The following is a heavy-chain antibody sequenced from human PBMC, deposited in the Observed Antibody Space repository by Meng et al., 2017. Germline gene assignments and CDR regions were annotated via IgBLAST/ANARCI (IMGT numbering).Heavy chain of an antibody. CDR3: AKDDAAAAIYSIDS. D-gene: IGHD2-2*01. CDR1: GFTFSDYY. CDR2: ISSSGSTI. V-gene: IGHV3-11*01. Sequence: GESLKISCAASGFTFSDYYMSWIRQAPGKGLEWVSYISSSGSTIYYADSVKGRFTISRDNAKNSLYLQMNSLRAEDTAVYYCAKDDAAAAIYSIDSWGQGTLVTVSS. J-gene: IGHJ5*01.